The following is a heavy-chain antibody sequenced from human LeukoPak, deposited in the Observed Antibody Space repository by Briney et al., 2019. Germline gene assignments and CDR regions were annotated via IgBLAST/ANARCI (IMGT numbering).Heavy chain of an antibody. V-gene: IGHV1-18*01. Sequence: ASVKVSCRASGYTFTSYGISWVRQAPGQGLEWMGWISAYNGNTNYAQKLQGRVTMTTDTSTSTAYMELRSLRSDDTAVYYCARDLKYSSGPRESYYYGMDVWGQGTTVTVSS. D-gene: IGHD6-19*01. CDR1: GYTFTSYG. CDR2: ISAYNGNT. J-gene: IGHJ6*02. CDR3: ARDLKYSSGPRESYYYGMDV.